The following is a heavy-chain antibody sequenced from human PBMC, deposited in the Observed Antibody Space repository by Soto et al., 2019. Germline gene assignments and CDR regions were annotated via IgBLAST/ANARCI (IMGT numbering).Heavy chain of an antibody. CDR2: IIPIFGTI. Sequence: QVQLLQSGAEVKKPGSSVRVSCEASGGTFRTYAISWVRQAPGQGLEWMGEIIPIFGTINYAQKFQGRLTITADESTATVSMALRSLRSDDTALYYCAKGAVAGTPTSYYYYGMDVWGQGTTVTVSS. V-gene: IGHV1-69*12. J-gene: IGHJ6*02. D-gene: IGHD6-19*01. CDR3: AKGAVAGTPTSYYYYGMDV. CDR1: GGTFRTYA.